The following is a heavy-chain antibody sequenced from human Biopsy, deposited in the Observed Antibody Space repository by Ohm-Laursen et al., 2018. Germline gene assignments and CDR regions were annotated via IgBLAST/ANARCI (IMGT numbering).Heavy chain of an antibody. V-gene: IGHV4-31*01. CDR2: IYYSGTT. Sequence: PSETLSLTCTVSGGSVSSGGFYWSWIRQPPGKGLEWIGYIYYSGTTYYNPSLKSLVTISVDTSKNQFSLKLNSVTAADTAMYYCARRPYGGTRYWYFDLWGRGTLVTVSS. CDR3: ARRPYGGTRYWYFDL. D-gene: IGHD4-23*01. CDR1: GGSVSSGGFY. J-gene: IGHJ2*01.